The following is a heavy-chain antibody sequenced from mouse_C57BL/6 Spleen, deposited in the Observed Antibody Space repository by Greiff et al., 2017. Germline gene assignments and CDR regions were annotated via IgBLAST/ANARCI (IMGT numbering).Heavy chain of an antibody. CDR1: GFTFSDYY. CDR3: ARGHYDYDVDAMDY. J-gene: IGHJ4*01. D-gene: IGHD2-4*01. CDR2: INYDGSST. Sequence: EVHLVESEGGLVQPGSSMKLSCTASGFTFSDYYMAWVRQVPEKGLEWVANINYDGSSTYYLDSLKSRFIISRDNAKNILYLQMSSLKSEDTATYYCARGHYDYDVDAMDYWGQGTSVTVSS. V-gene: IGHV5-16*01.